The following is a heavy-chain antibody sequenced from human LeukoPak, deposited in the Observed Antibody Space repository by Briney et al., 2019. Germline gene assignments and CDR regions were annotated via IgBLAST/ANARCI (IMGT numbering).Heavy chain of an antibody. CDR1: GGTFSTYA. CDR2: INPNSGGT. V-gene: IGHV1-2*02. J-gene: IGHJ6*03. CDR3: ARDYGSGSYRDYYMDV. Sequence: ASVKVSCKASGGTFSTYAITWVRQAPGQGLEWMGWINPNSGGTNYAQKFQGRVTMTRDTSISTAYMELSRLRSDDTAVYYCARDYGSGSYRDYYMDVWGKGTTVTVSS. D-gene: IGHD3-10*01.